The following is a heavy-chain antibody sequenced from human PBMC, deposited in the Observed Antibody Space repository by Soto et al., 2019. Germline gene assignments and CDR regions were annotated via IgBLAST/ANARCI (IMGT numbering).Heavy chain of an antibody. CDR3: ASDSTKSPTPGVDA. CDR1: GFDFSDFD. J-gene: IGHJ6*02. V-gene: IGHV3-11*01. D-gene: IGHD5-12*01. CDR2: ISGSGTII. Sequence: QVHVVQSGGGLVKPGGSLSLSCAASGFDFSDFDMSWIRQAPEKGLVLVAYISGSGTIIFYSDSVEGRFSISSGDPNNPVFLQMASLRVVDTAVYYCASDSTKSPTPGVDAWGQRIRVTVSS.